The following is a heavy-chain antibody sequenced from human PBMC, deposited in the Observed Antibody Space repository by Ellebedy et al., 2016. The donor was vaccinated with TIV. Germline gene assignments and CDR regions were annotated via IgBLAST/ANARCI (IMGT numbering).Heavy chain of an antibody. CDR1: GYRFTNHW. D-gene: IGHD3-22*01. V-gene: IGHV5-51*01. J-gene: IGHJ3*01. CDR2: IFPGDSDI. CDR3: ARSYGYGSSVYWSHDGFDV. Sequence: GESLKISCQGSGYRFTNHWIGWVRQMPGKGLEWMGIIFPGDSDIRYGPSFQGQVTISADNSTSTAHLQWSSLKAPDTAMYYCARSYGYGSSVYWSHDGFDVWGQGTMVTVSS.